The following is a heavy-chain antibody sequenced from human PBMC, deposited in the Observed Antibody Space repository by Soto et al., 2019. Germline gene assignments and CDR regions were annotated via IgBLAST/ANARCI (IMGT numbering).Heavy chain of an antibody. J-gene: IGHJ4*02. V-gene: IGHV2-5*01. Sequence: QITLKESGPPLVKPTQTLTLTCTFSGFSLTTSGMGVGWIRKPPGKALEWLVLIFWNDDERYSPSLTSRLTITKDTSKNQVVLTTTNMHPVDTAKYYCVHTGYSYDPFGYWGRVTLLNVSS. D-gene: IGHD5-18*01. CDR3: VHTGYSYDPFGY. CDR2: IFWNDDE. CDR1: GFSLTTSGMG.